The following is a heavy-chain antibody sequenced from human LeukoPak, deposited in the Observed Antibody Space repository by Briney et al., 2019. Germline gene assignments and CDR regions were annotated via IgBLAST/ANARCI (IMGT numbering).Heavy chain of an antibody. J-gene: IGHJ4*02. Sequence: PGGSLRLSCAASGFTFSSYALGWIRQAPGKGLEWVSSIINSSYIYYSDSVKGRFTISRDNSKNSMYLQMDSLRVEDTAVYYCARDRGYSGYAHGYWGQGTLVTVSS. CDR2: IINSSYI. D-gene: IGHD5-12*01. CDR3: ARDRGYSGYAHGY. CDR1: GFTFSSYA. V-gene: IGHV3-21*01.